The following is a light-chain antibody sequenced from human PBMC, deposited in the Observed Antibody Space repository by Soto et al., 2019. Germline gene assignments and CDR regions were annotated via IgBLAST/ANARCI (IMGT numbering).Light chain of an antibody. CDR2: VAS. V-gene: IGKV1-12*01. CDR1: QPISNW. CDR3: QQRSNWHPFT. J-gene: IGKJ5*01. Sequence: DIHMTQYTSFVSASVGDRVTITSRASQPISNWLAWSQRTPGKATKLLIYVASALHSGVPSRFSGSGSGTEFTLTISSLQPEDFAVYDCQQRSNWHPFTFGQGTRLDIK.